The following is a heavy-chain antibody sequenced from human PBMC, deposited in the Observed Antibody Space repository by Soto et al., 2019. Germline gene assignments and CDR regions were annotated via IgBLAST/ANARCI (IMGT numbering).Heavy chain of an antibody. D-gene: IGHD2-2*01. Sequence: GGSLRLSCAASGFTFSDYYMSWIRQAPGKGLEWVSYISSSGSTIYYADSVKGRFTISRDNAKNSLYLQMNSLRAEDTAVYYCARDVRGQVACSSTSCWNNWFDPWDQGTLVTVSS. CDR1: GFTFSDYY. CDR2: ISSSGSTI. J-gene: IGHJ5*02. V-gene: IGHV3-11*01. CDR3: ARDVRGQVACSSTSCWNNWFDP.